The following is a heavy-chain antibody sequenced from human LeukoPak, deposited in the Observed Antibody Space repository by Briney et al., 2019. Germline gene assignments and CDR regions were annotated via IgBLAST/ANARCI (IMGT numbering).Heavy chain of an antibody. CDR3: ARDCSSAGCYSPSLDV. D-gene: IGHD2-2*01. Sequence: ASVKVSCKASGYTFTSYGISWVRQAPGQGLEWMGWISAYNGNTNYAQKLQGRVTMTTDTSTSTAYMELRSLRSDDTAVYYCARDCSSAGCYSPSLDVWGQGTTATVSS. J-gene: IGHJ6*02. CDR2: ISAYNGNT. CDR1: GYTFTSYG. V-gene: IGHV1-18*01.